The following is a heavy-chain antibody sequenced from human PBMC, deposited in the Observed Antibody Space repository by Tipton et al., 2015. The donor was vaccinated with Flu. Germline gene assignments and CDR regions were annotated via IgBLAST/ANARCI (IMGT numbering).Heavy chain of an antibody. D-gene: IGHD1-14*01. CDR2: VYDVGRT. Sequence: AVSGFTISTSYMSWVRQPPGKGLEWVSIVYDVGRTYYADSVEGRFAISRDNSKNILYLQMNSLRADDTAVYFCARDEGGTYPDWGQGTLLTVSS. V-gene: IGHV3-53*01. CDR1: GFTISTSY. CDR3: ARDEGGTYPD. J-gene: IGHJ4*02.